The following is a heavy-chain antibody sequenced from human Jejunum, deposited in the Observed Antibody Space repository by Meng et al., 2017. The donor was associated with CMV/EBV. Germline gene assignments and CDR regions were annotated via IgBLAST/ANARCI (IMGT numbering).Heavy chain of an antibody. D-gene: IGHD5-12*01. J-gene: IGHJ4*02. Sequence: GHVVESGGGSVQPGGSPRLSCAASGFTVNCYCMSWVRQGTGKGLEWVSIIYSGGTTYYADSVKGRFTISRDISKNTLYLQMTSLRADDTAVYYCARARGYTTSGSFDCWGQGTLVTVSS. V-gene: IGHV3-53*01. CDR1: GFTVNCYC. CDR3: ARARGYTTSGSFDC. CDR2: IYSGGTT.